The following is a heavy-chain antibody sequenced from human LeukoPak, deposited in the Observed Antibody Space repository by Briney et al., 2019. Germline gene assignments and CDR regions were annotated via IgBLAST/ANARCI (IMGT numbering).Heavy chain of an antibody. D-gene: IGHD3-10*01. CDR3: AREGLATMIRGVIPY. Sequence: SETLSLTCTVSSGSIRTSYCSWIRQPPGKGLEWIGYIYYSGSTNYNPSLKSRVTISVDTSKNQFSLKLSSVTAADTAVYYCAREGLATMIRGVIPYWGQGTLVTVSS. CDR2: IYYSGST. J-gene: IGHJ4*02. V-gene: IGHV4-59*01. CDR1: SGSIRTSY.